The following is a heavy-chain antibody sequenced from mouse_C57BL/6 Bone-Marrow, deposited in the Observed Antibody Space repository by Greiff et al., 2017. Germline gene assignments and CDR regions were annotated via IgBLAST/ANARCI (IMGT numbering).Heavy chain of an antibody. CDR3: ARRRGNRYYYAMDY. CDR1: GYTFTSYW. CDR2: IDPSDSYT. V-gene: IGHV1-59*01. J-gene: IGHJ4*01. D-gene: IGHD2-1*01. Sequence: QVQLQQPGAELVRPGTSVKLSCKASGYTFTSYWMHWVKQRPGHGLEWIGVIDPSDSYTNYNQKFKGKATLTVDTSSSTAYMQLSSLTSEDSAVYYCARRRGNRYYYAMDYWGQGTSVTVSS.